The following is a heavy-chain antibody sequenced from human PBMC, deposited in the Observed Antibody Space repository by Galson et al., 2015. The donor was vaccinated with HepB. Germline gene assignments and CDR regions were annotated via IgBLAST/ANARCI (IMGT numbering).Heavy chain of an antibody. D-gene: IGHD3-10*01. CDR3: AREVSGSGTGFDL. CDR1: GDSVSSNSAA. J-gene: IGHJ2*01. CDR2: TYYRSKWYN. V-gene: IGHV6-1*01. Sequence: CAISGDSVSSNSAAWNWIRQSPSRGLEWLGRTYYRSKWYNDYAVSVKSRITINPDTSKNQFSLKLSSVTAADTAVYYCAREVSGSGTGFDLWGRGTLVTVSS.